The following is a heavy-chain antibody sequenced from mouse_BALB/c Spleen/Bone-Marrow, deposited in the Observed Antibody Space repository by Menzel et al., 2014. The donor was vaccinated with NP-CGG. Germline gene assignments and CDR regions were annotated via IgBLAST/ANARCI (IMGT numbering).Heavy chain of an antibody. J-gene: IGHJ1*01. CDR3: ARGGRFDDWSFDV. Sequence: QVQLQQSGAALVRPGSSVKISCTDSGYTFRAHWLNWVKQRPGQGLEWLGRLYPGDGGTSYSGTFKGTATLTADKSSNTTYMQLSSLTSEDSAGYFCARGGRFDDWSFDVWGAGTTVTVSS. D-gene: IGHD2-3*01. V-gene: IGHV1-82*01. CDR1: GYTFRAHW. CDR2: LYPGDGGT.